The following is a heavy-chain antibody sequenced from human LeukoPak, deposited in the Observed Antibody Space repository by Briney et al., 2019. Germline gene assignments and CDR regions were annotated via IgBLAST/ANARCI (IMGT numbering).Heavy chain of an antibody. V-gene: IGHV4-61*01. CDR1: GGPVSSGSYY. CDR2: IYYTGST. Sequence: PSETLSLPCTVSGGPVSSGSYYGSWIRQPPGKGLEWIGYIYYTGSTNYNPSLKSRVTISADTSKNQFSLNLSSVTAADTAVYYCASEVGATRIDYWGQGTLVTVSS. CDR3: ASEVGATRIDY. D-gene: IGHD1-26*01. J-gene: IGHJ4*02.